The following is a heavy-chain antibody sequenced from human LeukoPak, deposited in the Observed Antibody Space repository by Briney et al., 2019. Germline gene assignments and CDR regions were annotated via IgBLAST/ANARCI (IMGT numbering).Heavy chain of an antibody. CDR3: ARGAGRGAFDI. D-gene: IGHD1-26*01. CDR1: GFTFSSYD. V-gene: IGHV3-13*01. J-gene: IGHJ3*02. Sequence: PGGSLRLSCAASGFTFSSYDMHWVRQATGKGLEWVSAIGTAGDTYYPGSVKGRFTISRENAKNSLYLQMNSLRAGDTAVYYCARGAGRGAFDIWGQGTMVTVSS. CDR2: IGTAGDT.